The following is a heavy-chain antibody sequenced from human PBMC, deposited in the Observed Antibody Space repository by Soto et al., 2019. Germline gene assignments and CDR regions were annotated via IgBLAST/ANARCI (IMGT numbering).Heavy chain of an antibody. J-gene: IGHJ4*02. Sequence: EVQLLESGGGLVQPGGSLRLSCAASGFTFSSYAMFWVRQAPGEGLEWVSTISASGGSTYYADSVKGRFTISRDNSKNTLYLQMNSLRGDDTAVYFGAKGLRIYYFDYWGQGTLVTVSS. V-gene: IGHV3-23*01. CDR3: AKGLRIYYFDY. CDR2: ISASGGST. D-gene: IGHD3-3*01. CDR1: GFTFSSYA.